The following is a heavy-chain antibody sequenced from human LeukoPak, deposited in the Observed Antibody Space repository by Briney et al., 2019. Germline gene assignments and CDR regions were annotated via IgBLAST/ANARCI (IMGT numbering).Heavy chain of an antibody. Sequence: SGGSLRLSCAASGFTFSSYSMNWVRQAPGKGLEWVSSISSSSSYIYYADSVKGRFTISRDNAKNSLYLQMNSLRAEDTAVYYCARDRGYSYGPRSLFDYWGQGTLVTVSS. CDR2: ISSSSSYI. J-gene: IGHJ4*02. CDR1: GFTFSSYS. CDR3: ARDRGYSYGPRSLFDY. D-gene: IGHD5-18*01. V-gene: IGHV3-21*01.